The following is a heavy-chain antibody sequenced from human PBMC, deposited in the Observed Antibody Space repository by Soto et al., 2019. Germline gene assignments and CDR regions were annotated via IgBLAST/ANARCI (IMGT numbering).Heavy chain of an antibody. V-gene: IGHV4-30-4*01. CDR2: ISYSGST. CDR1: GGSISSGNYY. D-gene: IGHD1-1*01. CDR3: ATMGTPATGLYYFAY. J-gene: IGHJ4*02. Sequence: TLSLTCTVAGGSISSGNYYWRWIRQPPGKGLEWIGFISYSGSTYYNASLKSRVTISVDTSKNQFSLNLSFVTAADTAVYYCATMGTPATGLYYFAYWGQGTLVPVSS.